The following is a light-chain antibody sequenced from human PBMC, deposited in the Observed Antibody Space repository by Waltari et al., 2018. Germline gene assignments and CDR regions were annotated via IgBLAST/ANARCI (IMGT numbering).Light chain of an antibody. Sequence: EIVLTQSPGTLSLSPGERATLSCRASQSISRTLVWYQKKPGQAPRLLIYAASTRATGIPDRFSGSGSGTDFSLTISRVEPEDFAVYYCQHYLRLPVTFGQGTKVE. CDR3: QHYLRLPVT. CDR2: AAS. J-gene: IGKJ1*01. CDR1: QSISRT. V-gene: IGKV3-20*01.